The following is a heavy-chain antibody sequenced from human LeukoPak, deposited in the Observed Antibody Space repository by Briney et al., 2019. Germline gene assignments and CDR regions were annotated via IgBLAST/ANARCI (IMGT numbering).Heavy chain of an antibody. CDR2: ISTISGSGPGT. V-gene: IGHV3-23*01. J-gene: IGHJ4*02. CDR1: GFTFSNYA. D-gene: IGHD3-9*01. CDR3: AKVNDILTALFLY. Sequence: PGGSLRLSCAASGFTFSNYAMSWVRQAPGKGLEWVSAISTISGSGPGTYYADSVKGRFTISRDNSKNTLYLQMNSLRAEDTAVYYCAKVNDILTALFLYWGQGTLVTVSS.